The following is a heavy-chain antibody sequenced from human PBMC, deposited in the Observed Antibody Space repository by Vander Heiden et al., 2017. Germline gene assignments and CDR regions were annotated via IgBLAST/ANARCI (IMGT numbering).Heavy chain of an antibody. CDR1: GSTFSSYA. CDR2: ISGSGGST. V-gene: IGHV3-23*01. J-gene: IGHJ4*02. CDR3: AKDAAGRDYGDYNFDY. D-gene: IGHD4-17*01. Sequence: EVQLLESGGGLVQPGGSLRLPWAASGSTFSSYAMTWVRQGPGKGLEWVSAISGSGGSTYYADSVKGRFTISRDNSKNTLYLQMNSLRAEDTAVYYCAKDAAGRDYGDYNFDYWGQGTLVTVSS.